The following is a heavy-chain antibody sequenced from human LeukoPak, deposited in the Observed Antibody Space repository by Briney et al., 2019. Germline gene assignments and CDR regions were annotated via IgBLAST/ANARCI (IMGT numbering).Heavy chain of an antibody. V-gene: IGHV4-61*02. D-gene: IGHD1-26*01. CDR1: GGSISSGSYY. Sequence: PSETLSLTCTVSGGSISSGSYYWSWIRQPAGKGLEWIGRIYTSGSTNYNPSLKSRVTMSVDTSKNQFSLKLSSVTAADTAVYYCARGGGSHYTGDDYWGQGTLVTVSS. CDR3: ARGGGSHYTGDDY. CDR2: IYTSGST. J-gene: IGHJ4*02.